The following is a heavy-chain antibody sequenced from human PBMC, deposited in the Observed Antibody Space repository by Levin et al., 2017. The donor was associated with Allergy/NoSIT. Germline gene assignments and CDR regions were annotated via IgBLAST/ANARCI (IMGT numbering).Heavy chain of an antibody. J-gene: IGHJ4*02. CDR2: INWNGGST. CDR1: GFTFDDYG. Sequence: GESLKISCAASGFTFDDYGMSWVRQAPGKGLEWVSGINWNGGSTGYADSVKGRFTISRDNAKNSLYLQMNSLRAEDTALYHCARVDEYYHTSGYCDYWGQGTLVTVSS. V-gene: IGHV3-20*01. D-gene: IGHD3-22*01. CDR3: ARVDEYYHTSGYCDY.